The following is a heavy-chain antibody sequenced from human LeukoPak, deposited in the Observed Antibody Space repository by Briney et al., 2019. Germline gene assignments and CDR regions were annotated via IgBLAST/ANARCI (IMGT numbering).Heavy chain of an antibody. Sequence: GGSLRLSCAASGFTFSNYGVHWVRQAPGKGLERVSFIRFDGSNKYYADSVKGRFTISRDNSKNTLYLQMNSLRAEDTAVYYCARRARAYSQPYDYWRQGTLVTVSS. CDR2: IRFDGSNK. D-gene: IGHD4/OR15-4a*01. J-gene: IGHJ4*02. CDR1: GFTFSNYG. V-gene: IGHV3-30*02. CDR3: ARRARAYSQPYDY.